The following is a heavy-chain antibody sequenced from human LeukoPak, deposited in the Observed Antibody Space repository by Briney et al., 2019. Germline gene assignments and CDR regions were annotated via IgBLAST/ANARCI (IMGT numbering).Heavy chain of an antibody. J-gene: IGHJ4*02. CDR2: ISSSSSTI. CDR1: GFTFSSFS. D-gene: IGHD6-13*01. CDR3: ARDPWAFSSSSRVY. V-gene: IGHV3-48*01. Sequence: PGGSLRLSCAASGFTFSSFSMNWVRQAPGKGLEWVSYISSSSSTIYYADSVKGRFTVSRDNAKNSLNLQMNSLRAEDTAVYYCARDPWAFSSSSRVYWGRGTLVTVSS.